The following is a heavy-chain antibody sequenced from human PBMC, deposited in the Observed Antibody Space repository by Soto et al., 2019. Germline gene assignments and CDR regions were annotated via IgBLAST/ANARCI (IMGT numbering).Heavy chain of an antibody. CDR1: GDTFSRHY. D-gene: IGHD3-3*01. CDR3: ATRVKGDFDV. V-gene: IGHV1-46*03. J-gene: IGHJ6*01. Sequence: QVQLMQPGAEVMKPGASMTVSCKASGDTFSRHYVHWVRQAPGQGLEWMGRINPGNGDTTYSQEFPGRVTMTRDTSTNTVYMDLSSLRSDDTAVYYCATRVKGDFDVWGQGTTVVVS. CDR2: INPGNGDT.